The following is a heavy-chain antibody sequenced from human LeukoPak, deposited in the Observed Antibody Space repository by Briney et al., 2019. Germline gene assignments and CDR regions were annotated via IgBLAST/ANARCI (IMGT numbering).Heavy chain of an antibody. V-gene: IGHV4-30-4*01. J-gene: IGHJ6*04. CDR1: GFSISSGDYY. Sequence: PSETLSLTCTVSGFSISSGDYYWRWLRQPPGKGVEWIAYIYYSGSTYYNPSLKSRVTISVDTPKNQFSLKLSSVTAADTAVYYCARGYGDYYYYGMDVWGKGTTVTVSS. CDR3: ARGYGDYYYYGMDV. D-gene: IGHD4-17*01. CDR2: IYYSGST.